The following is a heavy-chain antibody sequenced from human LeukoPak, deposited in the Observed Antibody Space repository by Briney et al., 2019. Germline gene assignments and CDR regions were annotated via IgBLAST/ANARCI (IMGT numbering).Heavy chain of an antibody. V-gene: IGHV5-51*01. CDR2: IYPSDSET. D-gene: IGHD4-17*01. CDR3: ARYGATRGAFDI. CDR1: GYSFISYW. Sequence: GESLKISCKGSGYSFISYWIGWVRQLPGKSLEWMGIIYPSDSETRYSPSFQGQVTISADKSISTAYLQWSSLKASDTAMYYCARYGATRGAFDIWGQGTMVTVSS. J-gene: IGHJ3*02.